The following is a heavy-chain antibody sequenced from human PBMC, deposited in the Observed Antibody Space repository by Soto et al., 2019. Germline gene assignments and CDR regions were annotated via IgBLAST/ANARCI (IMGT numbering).Heavy chain of an antibody. CDR2: IYSGGST. CDR3: ARGTVFVVVTAAGDAFDI. Sequence: GGSLRLSCAASGFTVSSNYMSWVRQAPGKGLEWVSVIYSGGSTYYADSVKGRFTISRDNSKNTLYLQMNRLRAEDTAVYYCARGTVFVVVTAAGDAFDILGKGPMVTASS. V-gene: IGHV3-53*01. CDR1: GFTVSSNY. D-gene: IGHD2-2*01. J-gene: IGHJ3*02.